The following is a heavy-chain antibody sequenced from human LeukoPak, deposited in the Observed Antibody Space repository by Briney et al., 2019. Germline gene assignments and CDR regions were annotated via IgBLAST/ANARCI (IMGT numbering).Heavy chain of an antibody. CDR2: INSDGRST. CDR3: ARDPMYSSYWHDY. Sequence: GGSLRLSCAASGFTFSDYYMSWVRQAPGKGLVWVSRINSDGRSTYYADSVKGRFTISRDNSKNTLYLQMNSLRAEDTAVYYCARDPMYSSYWHDYWGQGTLVTVSS. CDR1: GFTFSDYY. V-gene: IGHV3-74*01. D-gene: IGHD6-6*01. J-gene: IGHJ4*02.